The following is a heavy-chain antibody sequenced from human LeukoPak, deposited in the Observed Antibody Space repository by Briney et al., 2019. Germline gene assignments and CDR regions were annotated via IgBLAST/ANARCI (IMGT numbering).Heavy chain of an antibody. J-gene: IGHJ4*02. CDR2: IRSKAHDGTT. Sequence: PGRSLRLSCTASGFTFGDYAMSWFRQAPGEGLEWVGFIRSKAHDGTTEYAASVKGRFTISRDDSKSIAYLQMDSLKTEDTAVYYCTRAGRYCSGGSCYSFYWGQGTLVTVSS. V-gene: IGHV3-49*03. D-gene: IGHD2-15*01. CDR3: TRAGRYCSGGSCYSFY. CDR1: GFTFGDYA.